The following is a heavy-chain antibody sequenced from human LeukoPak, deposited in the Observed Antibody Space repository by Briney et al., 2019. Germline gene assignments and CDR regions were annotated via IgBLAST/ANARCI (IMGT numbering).Heavy chain of an antibody. CDR2: IYHSRSP. Sequence: PSETLSLTCAVSGDSLSSSNWWNWVRQPPGKGLEWIGQIYHSRSPTYNPSLQSRVTMSLDKSNNQFSLRLTSVTAADTAVYYCANVPTPSGWFSTSFFDYWGQGTLVTVSS. CDR1: GDSLSSSNW. CDR3: ANVPTPSGWFSTSFFDY. D-gene: IGHD6-19*01. J-gene: IGHJ4*02. V-gene: IGHV4/OR15-8*01.